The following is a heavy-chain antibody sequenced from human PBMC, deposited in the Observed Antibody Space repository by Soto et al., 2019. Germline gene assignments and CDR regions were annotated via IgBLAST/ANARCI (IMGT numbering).Heavy chain of an antibody. J-gene: IGHJ4*02. V-gene: IGHV2-70*11. D-gene: IGHD3-22*01. Sequence: SGPTLVNPTQTLTLTCTFSGCSISTSAMCVSWIRQPTGKALEWLARIDWDADKHYNTSLKTRLTISKDTSKSQVVLTMTNMDPVDTATYYCARITLRNYDSSGYYLGYFDYWGQGALVTVSS. CDR3: ARITLRNYDSSGYYLGYFDY. CDR1: GCSISTSAMC. CDR2: IDWDADK.